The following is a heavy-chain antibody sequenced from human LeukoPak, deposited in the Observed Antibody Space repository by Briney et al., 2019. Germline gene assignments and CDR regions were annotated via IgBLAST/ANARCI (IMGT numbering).Heavy chain of an antibody. D-gene: IGHD3-10*01. V-gene: IGHV4-30-2*01. Sequence: SETLSLTCAVSGGSISSGGYSWSWIRQPPGKGLEWIGYICQSGSTYYNPPLKSRVTISVDRSKNQFSLKLSSVTAADTAVYYCARAAYPTMVRGVIGPQGYWGQGTLVTVSS. CDR3: ARAAYPTMVRGVIGPQGY. CDR1: GGSISSGGYS. CDR2: ICQSGST. J-gene: IGHJ4*02.